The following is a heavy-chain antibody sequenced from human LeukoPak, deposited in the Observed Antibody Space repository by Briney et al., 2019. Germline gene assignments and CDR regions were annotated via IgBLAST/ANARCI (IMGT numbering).Heavy chain of an antibody. CDR1: GYTFTSYD. Sequence: ASVTVSCKASGYTFTSYDINGVRQATGQGLEWMGWMNPNSGNTGYAQKFQGRVTMTRNTSICTAYMELSSLRSEDTAVYYCARVRAVADPFDYWGQGTLVTVSS. CDR2: MNPNSGNT. V-gene: IGHV1-8*01. D-gene: IGHD6-19*01. CDR3: ARVRAVADPFDY. J-gene: IGHJ4*02.